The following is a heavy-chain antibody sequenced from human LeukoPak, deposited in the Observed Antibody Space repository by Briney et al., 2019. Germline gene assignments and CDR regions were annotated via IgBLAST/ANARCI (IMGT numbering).Heavy chain of an antibody. D-gene: IGHD3-10*01. CDR3: ARGSYYGFSGDS. Sequence: SETLSLTCSVPGGAIGSDGYYWNWIRQHPGKGLEWIGYIYYSGSASYNPSLKSRVTISVDTSKNQFSLRLSSVTAADTAVYYCARGSYYGFSGDSWGQGSLVTVSS. V-gene: IGHV4-31*03. J-gene: IGHJ4*02. CDR1: GGAIGSDGYY. CDR2: IYYSGSA.